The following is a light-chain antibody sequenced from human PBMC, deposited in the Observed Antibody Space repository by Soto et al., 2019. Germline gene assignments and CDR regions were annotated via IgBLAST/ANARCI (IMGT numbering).Light chain of an antibody. CDR1: QTISSW. J-gene: IGKJ5*01. V-gene: IGKV1-5*01. Sequence: DIQMTQSPSTLSASVGDRVTITCRASQTISSWLAWHQQKPETAPPLLPYDASILERGVPSRFRGPGSGQEFTLTIDRLQPDDFATYYCQQYHTSTLTFGQGTPLEI. CDR3: QQYHTSTLT. CDR2: DAS.